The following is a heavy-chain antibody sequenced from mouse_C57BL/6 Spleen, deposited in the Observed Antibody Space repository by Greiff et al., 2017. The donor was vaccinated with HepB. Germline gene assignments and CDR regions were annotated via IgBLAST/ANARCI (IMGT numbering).Heavy chain of an antibody. J-gene: IGHJ2*01. CDR2: INPNYGTT. D-gene: IGHD1-1*01. V-gene: IGHV1-39*01. Sequence: EVKLVESGPELVKPGASVKISCKASGYSFTDYNMNWVKQSNGKSLEWIGVINPNYGTTSYNQKFKGKATLTVDQSSSTAYMQLNSLTSEDSAVYYCARDYGSSPSYYFDYWGQGTTLTVSS. CDR3: ARDYGSSPSYYFDY. CDR1: GYSFTDYN.